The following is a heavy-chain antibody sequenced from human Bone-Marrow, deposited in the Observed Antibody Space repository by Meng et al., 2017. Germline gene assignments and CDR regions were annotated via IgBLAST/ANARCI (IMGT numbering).Heavy chain of an antibody. V-gene: IGHV1-2*02. J-gene: IGHJ4*02. CDR1: GYTFSAYW. CDR2: IHPKTGDT. CDR3: ASFMGGTTVPY. Sequence: ASVTVSCKASGYTFSAYWIHWMRQAPGQGLEWMGWIHPKTGDTKYAQKFQGRVTMTRDTSISTMYLELSSLRSDDTAVYYCASFMGGTTVPYWGQGTLVTVSS. D-gene: IGHD1-26*01.